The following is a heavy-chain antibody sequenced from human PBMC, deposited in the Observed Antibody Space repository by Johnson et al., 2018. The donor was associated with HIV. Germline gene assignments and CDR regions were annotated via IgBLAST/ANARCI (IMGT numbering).Heavy chain of an antibody. CDR1: GFTFSSYG. V-gene: IGHV3-30*18. CDR2: ISYDGSNK. J-gene: IGHJ3*02. CDR3: AKTYSGSNRDAFDI. Sequence: QVQLVESGGGVVQPGRSLRLSCAASGFTFSSYGMHWVRQAPGKGLEWVAVISYDGSNKYYADSVKGRFTISRDNSKNTLYLQMNSLRAEDTAVYYCAKTYSGSNRDAFDIWGPGTMVTVSA. D-gene: IGHD1-26*01.